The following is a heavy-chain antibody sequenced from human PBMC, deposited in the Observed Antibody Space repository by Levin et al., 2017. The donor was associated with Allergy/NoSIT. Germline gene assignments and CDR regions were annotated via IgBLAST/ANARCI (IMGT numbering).Heavy chain of an antibody. CDR3: AVFSFRYGSFDI. CDR1: GGSFDGYY. D-gene: IGHD3-16*02. Sequence: SETLSLTCAVAGGSFDGYYWSWVRQPPGRGLEWIGEISHRGFTTYNPSLESRVTISLDTSRNQFSLKLGSVTAADTAVYFCAVFSFRYGSFDIWGQGTMVTVSS. V-gene: IGHV4-34*01. J-gene: IGHJ3*02. CDR2: ISHRGFT.